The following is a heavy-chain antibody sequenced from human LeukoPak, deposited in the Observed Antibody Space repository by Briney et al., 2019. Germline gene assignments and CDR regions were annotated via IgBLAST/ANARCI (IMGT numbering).Heavy chain of an antibody. Sequence: PGRSLRLSCAASGFTFDDYAMHWVRQAPGKGLEWVSGISWNGGSIGYADSVKGRFTISRDNAKNSLYLQMSSLRAEDTALYYCAKDTGYYYDSSNYWVWGQGTLVTVSS. D-gene: IGHD3-22*01. CDR2: ISWNGGSI. CDR1: GFTFDDYA. V-gene: IGHV3-9*01. J-gene: IGHJ4*02. CDR3: AKDTGYYYDSSNYWV.